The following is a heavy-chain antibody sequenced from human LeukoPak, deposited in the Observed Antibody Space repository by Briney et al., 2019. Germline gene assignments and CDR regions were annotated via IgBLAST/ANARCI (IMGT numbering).Heavy chain of an antibody. Sequence: ASVKVSCKASGGTFSSYAISWVRQAPGQGLEWMGIINPSSGITNYAQKFQGRVTMTRDTSTSTVYMELSSLRSEDTAVYYCARVFYYESSGYYYDYWGQGSLVTVST. CDR3: ARVFYYESSGYYYDY. D-gene: IGHD3-22*01. CDR2: INPSSGIT. J-gene: IGHJ4*02. CDR1: GGTFSSYA. V-gene: IGHV1-46*01.